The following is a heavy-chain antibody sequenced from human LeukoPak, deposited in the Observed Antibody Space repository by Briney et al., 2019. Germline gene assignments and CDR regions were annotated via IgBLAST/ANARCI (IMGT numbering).Heavy chain of an antibody. Sequence: SETLSLTCTVSGGSISSSSYYWGWIRQPPGKGLEWIGSIYYSGSTYYNPSLKSRVTISVDTSKNQFSLKLSSVTAADTAVYYCAREVNPLKIYSYGYDYWGQGTLVTVSS. CDR3: AREVNPLKIYSYGYDY. D-gene: IGHD5-18*01. CDR1: GGSISSSSYY. CDR2: IYYSGST. V-gene: IGHV4-39*07. J-gene: IGHJ4*02.